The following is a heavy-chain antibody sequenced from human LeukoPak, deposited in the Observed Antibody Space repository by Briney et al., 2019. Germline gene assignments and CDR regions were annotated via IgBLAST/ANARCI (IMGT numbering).Heavy chain of an antibody. Sequence: YPSETLSLTCTVSGGSISSYYWSWIRQPPGKGREWIGYIYYSGSTNYNHSLKSRVTISVDPSKNQFSLKLSSVTAADTAVYYCARAESLHYYGSGSYIRFDPWGQGTLVTVSS. CDR1: GGSISSYY. CDR3: ARAESLHYYGSGSYIRFDP. V-gene: IGHV4-59*01. J-gene: IGHJ5*02. D-gene: IGHD3-10*01. CDR2: IYYSGST.